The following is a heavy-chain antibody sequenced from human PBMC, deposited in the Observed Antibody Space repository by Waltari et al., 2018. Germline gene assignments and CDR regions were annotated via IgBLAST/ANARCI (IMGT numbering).Heavy chain of an antibody. V-gene: IGHV4-4*07. CDR2: IYTSGST. CDR3: ARLVYCSSTSCYGSVWFDP. J-gene: IGHJ5*02. CDR1: GGSISSYY. Sequence: QVQLQESGPGLVKPSETLSLTCTVSGGSISSYYWSWIRPPAGKGLEWIGRIYTSGSTNYNPSLKSRVTMSVDTSKNQFSLKLSSVTAADTAVYYCARLVYCSSTSCYGSVWFDPWGQGTLVTVSS. D-gene: IGHD2-2*01.